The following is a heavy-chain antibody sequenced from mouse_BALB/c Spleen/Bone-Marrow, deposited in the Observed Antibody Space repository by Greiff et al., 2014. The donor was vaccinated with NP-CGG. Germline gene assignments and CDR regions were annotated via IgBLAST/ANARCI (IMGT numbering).Heavy chain of an antibody. Sequence: VQLQQSGPGLVKPSQTVSRTCTVTGISITTGNYRWSWIRQFPGNKLDWIGYIYYSGTITYNPSLTSRTTITRDTSKNQFFLEMNSLTAEDTATYYCAREGGGLGHFDYWGQGATLTVSS. J-gene: IGHJ2*01. CDR2: IYYSGTI. D-gene: IGHD4-1*01. CDR3: AREGGGLGHFDY. V-gene: IGHV3-5*02. CDR1: GISITTGNYR.